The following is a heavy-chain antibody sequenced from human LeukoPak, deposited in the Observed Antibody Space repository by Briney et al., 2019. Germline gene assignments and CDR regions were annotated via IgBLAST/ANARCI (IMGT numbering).Heavy chain of an antibody. J-gene: IGHJ4*02. V-gene: IGHV4-38-2*02. CDR2: TYHSGST. CDR1: GYSISSGYY. Sequence: SETLSLTCTVSGYSISSGYYWGWIRQPPGKGLEWIGSTYHSGSTYYNPSLKSRVTISVDTSKNQFSLKLSSVTAADTAVYYCARGVYYYDSSGSVLWGQGTLVTVSS. CDR3: ARGVYYYDSSGSVL. D-gene: IGHD3-22*01.